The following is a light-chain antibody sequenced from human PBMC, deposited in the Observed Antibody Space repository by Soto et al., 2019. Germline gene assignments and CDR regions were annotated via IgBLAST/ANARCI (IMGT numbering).Light chain of an antibody. Sequence: EIVLTQSQGTAPLSQGERATLCCSASQSVSNSFVAWYQQNPGQAPRLLVFGASSRATGIPDRFSGSGSGTDCTLIISRLETEDFAVYYCQPYGSSIQNFGGGTKG. V-gene: IGKV3-20*01. CDR3: QPYGSSIQN. CDR1: QSVSNSF. J-gene: IGKJ4*01. CDR2: GAS.